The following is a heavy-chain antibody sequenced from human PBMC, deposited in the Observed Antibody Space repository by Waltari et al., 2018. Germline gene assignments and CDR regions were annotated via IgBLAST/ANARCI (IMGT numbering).Heavy chain of an antibody. Sequence: EVQLVESGGGLIQAGGSLRLSCAASGFTVSSTYMAWVRPAPGKGLESVAISYSHGTTSYADSVKGRFTISRDNSKNTLFLQMSSVRVDDTAMYYCTTRVAISGVPGMPDYWGQGTLVTVSS. CDR2: SYSHGTT. CDR3: TTRVAISGVPGMPDY. D-gene: IGHD2-15*01. CDR1: GFTVSSTY. J-gene: IGHJ4*02. V-gene: IGHV3-53*01.